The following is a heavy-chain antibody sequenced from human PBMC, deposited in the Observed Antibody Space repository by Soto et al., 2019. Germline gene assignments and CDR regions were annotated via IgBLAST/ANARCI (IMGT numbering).Heavy chain of an antibody. CDR3: AILTVTENYYYYYGMDV. Sequence: SETLSLTCTVSGGSISSSSYYWGWIRQPPGKGLEWIGSIYYSGSTYYNPSLKSRVTISVDTSKNQFSLKLSSVTAADTAVYYCAILTVTENYYYYYGMDVWGQGTTVTVSS. CDR1: GGSISSSSYY. J-gene: IGHJ6*02. V-gene: IGHV4-39*01. CDR2: IYYSGST. D-gene: IGHD1-20*01.